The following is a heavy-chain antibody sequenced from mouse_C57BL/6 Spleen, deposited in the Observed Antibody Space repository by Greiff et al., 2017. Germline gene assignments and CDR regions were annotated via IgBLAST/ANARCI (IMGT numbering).Heavy chain of an antibody. CDR3: VREDYYGSREDAMDY. Sequence: EVQLVESGGGLVQPKGSLKLSCAASGFTFNTYAMHWVRQAPGKGLEWVARIRSKSSNYATYYADSVKDRFTISRDDSQSMLYLQMNHLKTEDTAMYYGVREDYYGSREDAMDYWGQGTSVTVSS. CDR2: IRSKSSNYAT. V-gene: IGHV10-3*01. CDR1: GFTFNTYA. J-gene: IGHJ4*01. D-gene: IGHD1-1*01.